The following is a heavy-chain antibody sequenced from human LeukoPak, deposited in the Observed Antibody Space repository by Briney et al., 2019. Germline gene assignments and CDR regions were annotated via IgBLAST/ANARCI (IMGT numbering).Heavy chain of an antibody. CDR3: ARGWEGNWFDP. V-gene: IGHV4-39*07. D-gene: IGHD1-26*01. Sequence: SETLSLTCTVSGGSISSSFYYWGWIRQPPGKGLEWIGSTYHSGSTYYNPSLKSRVTISVDTSKNQFSLKLSSVTAADTAVYYCARGWEGNWFDPWGQGTLVTVSS. CDR1: GGSISSSFYY. J-gene: IGHJ5*02. CDR2: TYHSGST.